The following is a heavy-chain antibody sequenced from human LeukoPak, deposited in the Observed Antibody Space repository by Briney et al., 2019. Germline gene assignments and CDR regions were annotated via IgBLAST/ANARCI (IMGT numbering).Heavy chain of an antibody. J-gene: IGHJ6*02. CDR3: TTDLLRDYYYYYGMDV. CDR2: IKSKTDGGTT. Sequence: PGGSLRLSCAASGFTFSNAWMSWVRQAPGKGLEWVGRIKSKTDGGTTDYAAPVKGRFTISRDDSKNTLYLQMNSLKTEDTAVYYCTTDLLRDYYYYYGMDVWGQGTTVTVSS. V-gene: IGHV3-15*01. D-gene: IGHD1-26*01. CDR1: GFTFSNAW.